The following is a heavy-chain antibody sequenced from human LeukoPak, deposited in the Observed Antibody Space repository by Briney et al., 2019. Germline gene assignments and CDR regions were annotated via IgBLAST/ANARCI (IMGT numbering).Heavy chain of an antibody. V-gene: IGHV4-61*01. D-gene: IGHD6-19*01. Sequence: PSETLSLTCTVSGGSISSGSYYWSWIRQSPGKGLEWIGYIYDSGRTRYNPSLKSRVTISVDTSKNQFSLTLSSVTAADTAVYYCASSNGYSSGWYLPITDYWGQGTLVTVSS. CDR2: IYDSGRT. CDR1: GGSISSGSYY. J-gene: IGHJ4*02. CDR3: ASSNGYSSGWYLPITDY.